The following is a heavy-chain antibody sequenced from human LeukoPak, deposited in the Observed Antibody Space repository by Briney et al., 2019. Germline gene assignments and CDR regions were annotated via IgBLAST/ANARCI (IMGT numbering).Heavy chain of an antibody. Sequence: PSETLSLTCAVYGGSFSGYYWSWIRQPPGKGLEWIGEINHSGSTSYNPSLKSRVTISVDTSKNQFSLKLSSVTAADAAVYYCARQVGEAHFDYWGQGTLVTVSS. CDR3: ARQVGEAHFDY. V-gene: IGHV4-34*01. J-gene: IGHJ4*02. CDR1: GGSFSGYY. D-gene: IGHD3-16*01. CDR2: INHSGST.